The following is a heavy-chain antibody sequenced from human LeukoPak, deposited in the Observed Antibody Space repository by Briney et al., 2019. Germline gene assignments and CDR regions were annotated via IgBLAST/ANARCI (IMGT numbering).Heavy chain of an antibody. CDR2: IYMGGTT. CDR3: ARVGDEVAYTRGYLDH. CDR1: GFTFSSYA. J-gene: IGHJ4*02. D-gene: IGHD3-16*01. Sequence: GGSLRLSCAASGFTFSSYAMSWVRQAPGKGLEWVSVIYMGGTTYYADSVKGRFTISRHNSKNTLYLQMDSLRAEDTAVYYCARVGDEVAYTRGYLDHWGQGTLVTVSS. V-gene: IGHV3-53*04.